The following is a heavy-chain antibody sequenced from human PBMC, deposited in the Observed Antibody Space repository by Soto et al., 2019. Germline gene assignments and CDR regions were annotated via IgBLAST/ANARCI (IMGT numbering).Heavy chain of an antibody. J-gene: IGHJ1*01. D-gene: IGHD6-13*01. CDR2: ISGSGGST. Sequence: GVSLRLSCAASGFTFSSYAMSWVRQAPGKGLEWVSAISGSGGSTYYADSVKGRFTITRDNSKNTLYMQMNSLRAVDSVVYYCADADSSWYPFHHWGQGTLVTVSS. V-gene: IGHV3-23*01. CDR3: ADADSSWYPFHH. CDR1: GFTFSSYA.